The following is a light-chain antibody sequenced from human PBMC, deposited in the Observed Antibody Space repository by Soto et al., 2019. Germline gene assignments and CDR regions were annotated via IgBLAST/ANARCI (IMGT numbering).Light chain of an antibody. V-gene: IGKV3-20*01. J-gene: IGKJ1*01. Sequence: EMVLTQSPGTLSLSPGERATLNCRASQRISTSSLAWYRQKTGQAPSLLIYGAFNRATGIPDRFSGGGSGTDFTLTITRLETEDFAVYYCQYYGNSPLTFGQGTKVDFK. CDR1: QRISTSS. CDR2: GAF. CDR3: QYYGNSPLT.